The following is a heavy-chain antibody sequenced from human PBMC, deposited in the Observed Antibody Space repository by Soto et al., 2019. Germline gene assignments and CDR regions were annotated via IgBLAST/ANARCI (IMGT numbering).Heavy chain of an antibody. V-gene: IGHV1-3*01. CDR1: GYTFTSYA. J-gene: IGHJ6*03. Sequence: ASVKVSCKASGYTFTSYAMHWVRQAPGQRLEWMGWINAGNGNTKYSQKFQGRVTITRDTSASTAYMELSSLRSEDTAVYYCARDLGCSSTSCYVDYYYYYMDVWGKGTKVTVSS. CDR2: INAGNGNT. D-gene: IGHD2-2*01. CDR3: ARDLGCSSTSCYVDYYYYYMDV.